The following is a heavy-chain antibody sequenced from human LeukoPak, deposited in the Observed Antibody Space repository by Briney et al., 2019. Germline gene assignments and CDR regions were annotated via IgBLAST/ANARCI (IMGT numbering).Heavy chain of an antibody. Sequence: PSETLSLTCAVSGYSIRNAYRWGWIRQPPGKGPEWIGSIYHSGNTYYNPPHKSRVTISIDTSKNQFSLKVTSVTAADTAVYYCARTDGSGSDYWGQGTLVTVSS. D-gene: IGHD3-10*01. J-gene: IGHJ4*02. CDR2: IYHSGNT. V-gene: IGHV4-38-2*01. CDR1: GYSIRNAYR. CDR3: ARTDGSGSDY.